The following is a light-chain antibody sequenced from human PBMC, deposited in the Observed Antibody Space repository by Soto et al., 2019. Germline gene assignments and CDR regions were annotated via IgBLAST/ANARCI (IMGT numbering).Light chain of an antibody. J-gene: IGLJ2*01. CDR2: EGS. CDR3: CSYAGSSTDVV. Sequence: QSALTQPASVSGSPGQSITISCTGTSSDVGSNNLVSWYQQHPGKAPKLMIYEGSKRPSGVSNRFSGSKSGNTASLTISGLQAEDEADYYCCSYAGSSTDVVFGGGTQLTVL. V-gene: IGLV2-23*01. CDR1: SSDVGSNNL.